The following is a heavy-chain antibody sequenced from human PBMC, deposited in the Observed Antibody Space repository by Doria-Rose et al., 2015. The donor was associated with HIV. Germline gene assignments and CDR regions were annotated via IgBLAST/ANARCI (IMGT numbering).Heavy chain of an antibody. CDR1: GVSLSSPGMG. J-gene: IGHJ4*02. V-gene: IGHV2-26*01. CDR2: IFSDDER. CDR3: ARIKSSRWYHKYYFDF. Sequence: QESGPVLVKPTETLTLTCTVSGVSLSSPGMGVSWIRQPPGKALEWLGKIFSDDERYYKTSLKSRLTISRGTSKSQVVLTMTDTDPVDTATYYCARIKSSRWYHKYYFDFWGQGTLVIVSA. D-gene: IGHD6-13*01.